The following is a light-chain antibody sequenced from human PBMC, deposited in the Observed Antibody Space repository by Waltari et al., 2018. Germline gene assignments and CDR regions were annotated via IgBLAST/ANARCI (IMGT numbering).Light chain of an antibody. J-gene: IGKJ4*01. Sequence: DIVLTQSPATLSLSPGERATLFCRASQSITNYLAWYQLKPGQAPRLLIYDASNRATGFPARFSGSGSGSDFTRTISILVPEDSAVYYCQQRSKWPLTFGGGTKVEIK. CDR3: QQRSKWPLT. V-gene: IGKV3-11*01. CDR2: DAS. CDR1: QSITNY.